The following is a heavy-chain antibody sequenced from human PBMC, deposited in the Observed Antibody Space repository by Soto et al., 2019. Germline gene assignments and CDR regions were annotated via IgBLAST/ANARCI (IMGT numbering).Heavy chain of an antibody. CDR1: GGSIRSGGYY. CDR3: ARVHSSWSNWFDP. Sequence: QVQLQESGPGLVKPSQTLSLTGTVSGGSIRSGGYYWSWIRQHPGKGLEWIGYIYYSGSTYYNPSLKSRVTISVDTSKNQFSLKLSSVTAADTAVYYCARVHSSWSNWFDPWGQGTLVTVSS. D-gene: IGHD6-6*01. J-gene: IGHJ5*02. CDR2: IYYSGST. V-gene: IGHV4-31*03.